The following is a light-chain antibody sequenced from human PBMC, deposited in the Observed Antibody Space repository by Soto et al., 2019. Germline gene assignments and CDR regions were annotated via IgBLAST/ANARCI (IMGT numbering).Light chain of an antibody. Sequence: QSVLTQPPSVSGAPGQRVTISCTGSSSNIGAGYDVHWYQQLPGTAPKLLIYGNSNRPSGVPDRFSGSKSGTSASLAITGVQDEDEADYYCQAYDRSLSVVFGGGTKLTVL. V-gene: IGLV1-40*01. CDR2: GNS. CDR3: QAYDRSLSVV. CDR1: SSNIGAGYD. J-gene: IGLJ2*01.